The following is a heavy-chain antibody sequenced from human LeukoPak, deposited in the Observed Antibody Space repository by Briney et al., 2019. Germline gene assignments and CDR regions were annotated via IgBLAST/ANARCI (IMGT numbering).Heavy chain of an antibody. CDR3: ARVSIYYGSGTT. J-gene: IGHJ3*01. Sequence: SQTLSLTCALSGDSASINSAAWNWPRQSPSRGLEWLVRTYYRPNSYNDYAVSVKSRITINPDTSKYQFSLQLNSVTPEVTAVDYCARVSIYYGSGTTWGQGATVAVAS. CDR2: TYYRPNSYN. CDR1: GDSASINSAA. D-gene: IGHD3-10*01. V-gene: IGHV6-1*01.